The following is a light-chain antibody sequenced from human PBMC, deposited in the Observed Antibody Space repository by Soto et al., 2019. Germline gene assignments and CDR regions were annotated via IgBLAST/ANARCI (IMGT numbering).Light chain of an antibody. CDR2: AAS. CDR1: RSISSY. Sequence: DIQMTQSPSSLSASVGDRVTITCRASRSISSYLNWYQQKPGKAPKLLIYAASSLQSGVPSRFSGSGSGTEVTLTIRSLQPEDFATYNWQHSYSLPPTWTFGQGTKVEIK. J-gene: IGKJ1*01. CDR3: QHSYSLPPTWT. V-gene: IGKV1-39*01.